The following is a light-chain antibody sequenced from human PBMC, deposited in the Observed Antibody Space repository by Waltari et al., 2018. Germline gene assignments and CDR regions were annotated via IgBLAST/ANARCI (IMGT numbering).Light chain of an antibody. Sequence: DIVMTQSPDSLAVSLGERATLTGKSSQSVLYSSNNKNYLAWYQQKPGQPPKLLIYWASTRESGVPDRFSGSGSGTDFTLTISSLQAEDVAVYYCQQYYGTPCTFGGGTKVEMK. V-gene: IGKV4-1*01. J-gene: IGKJ4*01. CDR2: WAS. CDR1: QSVLYSSNNKNY. CDR3: QQYYGTPCT.